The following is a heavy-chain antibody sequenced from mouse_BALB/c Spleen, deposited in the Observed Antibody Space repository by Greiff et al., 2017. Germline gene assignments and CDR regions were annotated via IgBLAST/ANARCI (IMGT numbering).Heavy chain of an antibody. V-gene: IGHV3-6*02. CDR1: GYSITSGYY. CDR2: ISYDGSN. J-gene: IGHJ2*01. CDR3: ANEGITTAYFDY. D-gene: IGHD1-2*01. Sequence: VQLKQSGPGLVKPSQSLSLTCSVTGYSITSGYYWNWIRQFPGNKLEWMGYISYDGSNNYNPSLKNRISITRDTSKNQFFLKLNSVTTEDTATYSCANEGITTAYFDYWGQGTTLTVSS.